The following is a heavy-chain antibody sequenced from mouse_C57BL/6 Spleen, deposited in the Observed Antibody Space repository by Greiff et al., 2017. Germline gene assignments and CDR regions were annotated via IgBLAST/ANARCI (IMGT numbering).Heavy chain of an antibody. CDR3: ARGTTVVERAWFAY. CDR2: INPSNGGT. D-gene: IGHD1-1*01. J-gene: IGHJ3*01. CDR1: GYTFTSYW. V-gene: IGHV1-53*01. Sequence: VKLQESGTELVKPGASVKLSCKASGYTFTSYWMHWVKQRPGQGLEWIGNINPSNGGTNYTEKFKSKATLTVDKSSSTAYMQLSSLTSEDSAVYYCARGTTVVERAWFAYWGQGTLVTVSA.